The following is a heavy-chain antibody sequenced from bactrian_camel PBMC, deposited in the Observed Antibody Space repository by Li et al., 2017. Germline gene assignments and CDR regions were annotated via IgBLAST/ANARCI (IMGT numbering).Heavy chain of an antibody. D-gene: IGHD2*01. Sequence: HVQLVESGGGSVQAGGSLRPSCVASTYFYCAAWFRQAPGKEREGVASIDSAGRTTYADSVKGRFTISRDDNQRTIYLQMNSLEPEDTAIYYCAADLRWCRSGYFDPHGRVGYWGQGTQVTV. CDR2: IDSAGRT. CDR3: AADLRWCRSGYFDPHGRVGY. J-gene: IGHJ6*01. V-gene: IGHV3S53*01. CDR1: TYFYC.